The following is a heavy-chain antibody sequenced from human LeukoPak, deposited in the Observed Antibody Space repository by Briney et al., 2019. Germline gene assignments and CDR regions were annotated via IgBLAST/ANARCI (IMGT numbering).Heavy chain of an antibody. D-gene: IGHD6-13*01. CDR1: GYSITSGYY. CDR2: IYHSGST. V-gene: IGHV4-38-2*02. Sequence: SETLSLTCTVSGYSITSGYYWGWIRQPPGKGLEWIGTIYHSGSTYYNPSLKSRVTISVDTSKNQFSLKMRSVTAADTAVYYCARGRIAAATTYYFDYWGQGTLVTVSS. CDR3: ARGRIAAATTYYFDY. J-gene: IGHJ4*02.